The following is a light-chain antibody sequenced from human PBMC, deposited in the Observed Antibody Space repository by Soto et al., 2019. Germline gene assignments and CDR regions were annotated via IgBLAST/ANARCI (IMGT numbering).Light chain of an antibody. CDR2: GAS. CDR1: QSISKW. Sequence: DIQMNQSTSTPSAXIGDXVFMXXRASQSISKWLAWYQQKPGTAPKLLIYGASRRAAGIPDRLSGRGSGTDFTLTISRLEPEDFAVYYCQYYGRSLWTFAQRTNADIK. J-gene: IGKJ1*01. V-gene: IGKV1-5*01. CDR3: QYYGRSLWT.